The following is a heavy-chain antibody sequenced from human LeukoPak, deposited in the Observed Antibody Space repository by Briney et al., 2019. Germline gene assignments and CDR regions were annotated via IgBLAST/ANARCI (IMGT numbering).Heavy chain of an antibody. Sequence: PGGSLRLSCAASGFTFSRDGMSWVRQAPGKGLQWVANIKHDGSGKSYADSVKGRFTISRDNAKTSLSLQMNSLRAEDTALYYGARSLRAQWLACDYGRQGILVTVSS. D-gene: IGHD6-19*01. CDR1: GFTFSRDG. V-gene: IGHV3-7*01. J-gene: IGHJ4*02. CDR2: IKHDGSGK. CDR3: ARSLRAQWLACDY.